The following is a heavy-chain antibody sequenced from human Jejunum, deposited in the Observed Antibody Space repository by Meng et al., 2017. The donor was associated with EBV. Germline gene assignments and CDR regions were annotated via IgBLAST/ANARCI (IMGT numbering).Heavy chain of an antibody. CDR1: GFTFSSYS. J-gene: IGHJ4*02. CDR2: ISSSNSYI. D-gene: IGHD5-18*01. V-gene: IGHV3-21*01. Sequence: EVQLVESGGGPVKPGGSLRLPRAASGFTFSSYSMIWDRQAPGKGLEWVSSISSSNSYIYYADSVKGRFTISRDNAKNSLYLQMNSLRAEDTAVYYCARTIENSYGIGRYWGQGTLVTVSS. CDR3: ARTIENSYGIGRY.